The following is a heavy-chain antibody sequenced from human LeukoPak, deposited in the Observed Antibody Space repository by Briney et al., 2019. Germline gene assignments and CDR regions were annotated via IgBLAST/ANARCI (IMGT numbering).Heavy chain of an antibody. D-gene: IGHD2/OR15-2a*01. CDR3: AKDWASIPAYFDY. Sequence: GGSLRLSCAASGFTFSSYGMHWVRQAPGKGLEWVAFIRYDGSNKYYADSVKGRFTISRDNSKITLYLQMNSLRAEDTAVYYCAKDWASIPAYFDYWGQGTLVTVSS. CDR1: GFTFSSYG. V-gene: IGHV3-30*02. CDR2: IRYDGSNK. J-gene: IGHJ4*02.